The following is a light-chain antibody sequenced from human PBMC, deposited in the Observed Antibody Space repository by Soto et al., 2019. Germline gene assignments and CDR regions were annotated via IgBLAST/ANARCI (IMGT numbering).Light chain of an antibody. CDR1: QGISSY. Sequence: AFRMTQSPSSFSASTGDRVTITCRASQGISSYLAWYQQKPGKAPKLLIYAASTLQSGVPSRFSGSGSGTDFTLTISCLQSEDFATYYCQQYYSDPITFGQGTRLAIK. CDR3: QQYYSDPIT. CDR2: AAS. V-gene: IGKV1-8*01. J-gene: IGKJ5*01.